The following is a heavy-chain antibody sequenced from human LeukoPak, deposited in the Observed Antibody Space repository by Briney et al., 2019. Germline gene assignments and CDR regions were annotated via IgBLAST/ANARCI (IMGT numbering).Heavy chain of an antibody. D-gene: IGHD5-18*01. Sequence: GGSLRLSCAASGFTFSSYAMSWVRQAPGKGLEWVSAISGSGGSTYYADSVKGRFTISRDNSKNTLYLQMNSLRVEDTAVYYCAGRGYSYGFDYWGQGTLVTVSS. V-gene: IGHV3-23*01. CDR1: GFTFSSYA. CDR2: ISGSGGST. CDR3: AGRGYSYGFDY. J-gene: IGHJ4*02.